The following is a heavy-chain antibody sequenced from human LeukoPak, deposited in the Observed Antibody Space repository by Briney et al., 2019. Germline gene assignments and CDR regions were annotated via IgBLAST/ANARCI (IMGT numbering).Heavy chain of an antibody. J-gene: IGHJ4*02. Sequence: GASVKVSCKASGYTFTSYGISWVRQAPGQGLEWMGRIIPIFGTANYAQKFQGRVTITTDESTSTAYMELSSLRSEDTAVYYCARDGYYDSSGYYNFDYWGQGTLVTVSS. CDR1: GYTFTSYG. V-gene: IGHV1-69*05. D-gene: IGHD3-22*01. CDR3: ARDGYYDSSGYYNFDY. CDR2: IIPIFGTA.